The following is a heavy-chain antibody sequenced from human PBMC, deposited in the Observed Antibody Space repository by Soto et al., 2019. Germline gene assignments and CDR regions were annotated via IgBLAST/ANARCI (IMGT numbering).Heavy chain of an antibody. V-gene: IGHV1-69*01. CDR1: GGTFGRYA. CDR3: ASLPGIAAAGIYYFDY. J-gene: IGHJ4*02. CDR2: IIPIFGTA. D-gene: IGHD6-13*01. Sequence: ASVKGSGRASGGTFGRYAVGGVRQAPGQGLEWMGGIIPIFGTANYAQKFQGRVTITADESTSTAYMELSSLRSEDTAVYYCASLPGIAAAGIYYFDYWGQGTLVTVSS.